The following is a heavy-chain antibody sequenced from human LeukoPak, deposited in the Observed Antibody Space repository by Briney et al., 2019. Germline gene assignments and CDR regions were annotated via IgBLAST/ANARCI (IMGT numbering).Heavy chain of an antibody. CDR2: ISYDGSNK. D-gene: IGHD3-3*01. Sequence: GGSLRLSCAAYGFTFSSYGMHWVRQAPGKGLEWVAVISYDGSNKYYADSVKGRFTISRDNSKNTLYLQMNSLRAEDTAVYYCATGFWSGDAYYYYGMDVWGQGTTVTVSS. J-gene: IGHJ6*02. CDR3: ATGFWSGDAYYYYGMDV. CDR1: GFTFSSYG. V-gene: IGHV3-30*03.